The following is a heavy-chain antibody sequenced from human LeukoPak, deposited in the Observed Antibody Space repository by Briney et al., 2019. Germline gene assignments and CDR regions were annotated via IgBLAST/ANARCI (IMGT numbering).Heavy chain of an antibody. CDR3: AKSSGYYYPPFDY. Sequence: GGSLRLSCAASGFTFSSYGMHWVRQAPGKGLEWVAVISYDGSNKDYADSVKGRFTISRDNSKNTLYLQMNSLRAEDTAVYYCAKSSGYYYPPFDYWGQGTLVTVSS. CDR2: ISYDGSNK. CDR1: GFTFSSYG. D-gene: IGHD3-22*01. V-gene: IGHV3-30*18. J-gene: IGHJ4*02.